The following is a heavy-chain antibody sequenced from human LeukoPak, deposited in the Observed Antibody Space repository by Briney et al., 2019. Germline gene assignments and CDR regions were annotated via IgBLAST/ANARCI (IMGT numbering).Heavy chain of an antibody. V-gene: IGHV1-69*13. CDR3: ASGDRAPH. CDR1: GYTFTSYG. D-gene: IGHD3-10*01. CDR2: IIPIFGTA. J-gene: IGHJ4*02. Sequence: SVKVSCKASGYTFTSYGISWVRQAPGQGLEWMGGIIPIFGTANYAQKFQGRVTITADESTSTAYMELSSLRSEDTAVYYCASGDRAPHWGQGTLVTVSS.